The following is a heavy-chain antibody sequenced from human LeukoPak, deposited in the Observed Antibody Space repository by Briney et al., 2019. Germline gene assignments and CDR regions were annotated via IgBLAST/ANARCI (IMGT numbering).Heavy chain of an antibody. CDR3: ATREWLSGFGPFDP. Sequence: ASVKVSCKVSGYTLTELSMHWVRQAPGKGLEWMGGFDPEDGETIHAQKFQGRVTMTEDTSTDTAYMELSSLRSEDTAVYYCATREWLSGFGPFDPWGQGTLVAVSS. J-gene: IGHJ5*02. CDR2: FDPEDGET. V-gene: IGHV1-24*01. D-gene: IGHD3-3*01. CDR1: GYTLTELS.